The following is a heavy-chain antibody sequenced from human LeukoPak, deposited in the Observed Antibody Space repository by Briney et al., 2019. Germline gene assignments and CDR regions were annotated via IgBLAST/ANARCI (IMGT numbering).Heavy chain of an antibody. D-gene: IGHD4-23*01. CDR3: AIPLEKYTYGGIFDY. V-gene: IGHV3-23*01. CDR1: GFTFISYA. Sequence: GGSLRLSCEASGFTFISYAMSWVRQAPGKGLAWVSVISSSADRTYYADSVTGRFTISRDNSKNTLYLQMNNVRAEDTGVYYCAIPLEKYTYGGIFDYWGQGILVTVSS. J-gene: IGHJ4*02. CDR2: ISSSADRT.